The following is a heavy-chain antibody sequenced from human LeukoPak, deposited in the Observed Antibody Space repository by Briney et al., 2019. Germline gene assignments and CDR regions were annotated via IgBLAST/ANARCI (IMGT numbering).Heavy chain of an antibody. D-gene: IGHD1-7*01. Sequence: ASVKVSCKASGYTFTSYGISWVRQAPGQGLEWMGWISAYNGNTNYSQKLQGRVTMTTDTSTSTAYMELRSLRSDDTAVYYCARDLKRYNWNYEAGYMDVWGKGTTVTVSS. CDR1: GYTFTSYG. CDR2: ISAYNGNT. J-gene: IGHJ6*03. CDR3: ARDLKRYNWNYEAGYMDV. V-gene: IGHV1-18*01.